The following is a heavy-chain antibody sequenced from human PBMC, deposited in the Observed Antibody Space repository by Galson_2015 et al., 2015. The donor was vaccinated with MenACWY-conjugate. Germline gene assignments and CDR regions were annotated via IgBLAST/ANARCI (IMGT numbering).Heavy chain of an antibody. CDR3: ARDPADCGGDCYSEVRWLRMDV. CDR1: GGTFSSYA. CDR2: IIPIFGTA. J-gene: IGHJ6*04. Sequence: SVKVSCKASGGTFSSYAISWVRQAPGQGLEWMGGIIPIFGTANYAQKFQGRVTITTDKSTSTAYMELSSLRSEDTAVYYCARDPADCGGDCYSEVRWLRMDVWGKGTTVTVSS. V-gene: IGHV1-69*05. D-gene: IGHD2-21*02.